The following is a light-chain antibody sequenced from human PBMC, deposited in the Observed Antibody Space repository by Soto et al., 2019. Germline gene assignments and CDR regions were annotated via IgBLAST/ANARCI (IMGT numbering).Light chain of an antibody. CDR3: QQYHNWWT. J-gene: IGKJ1*01. Sequence: IALTESRATLSVSPGERATLSCRASQSVSSNLVWYQQKPGQAPRLLIYGASTRVTGIPARFSGSGSGTEFTLTISSLQSEDFAVYYCQQYHNWWTFGQGTKVDI. V-gene: IGKV3-15*01. CDR2: GAS. CDR1: QSVSSN.